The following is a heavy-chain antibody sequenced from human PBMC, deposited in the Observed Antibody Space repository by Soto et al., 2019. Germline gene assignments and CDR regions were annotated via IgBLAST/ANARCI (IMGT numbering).Heavy chain of an antibody. CDR1: GGSFSGYY. J-gene: IGHJ6*03. Sequence: PSETLSLTCAVYGGSFSGYYWSWIRQPPGKGLEWIGEINHSGSTNYDPSLKSRVTISVDTSKNQFSLKLSSVTAADTAVYYCARGGRDIVVVPAAKVTHSYSYMDVWGKVTTVTFSS. V-gene: IGHV4-34*01. CDR2: INHSGST. D-gene: IGHD2-2*01. CDR3: ARGGRDIVVVPAAKVTHSYSYMDV.